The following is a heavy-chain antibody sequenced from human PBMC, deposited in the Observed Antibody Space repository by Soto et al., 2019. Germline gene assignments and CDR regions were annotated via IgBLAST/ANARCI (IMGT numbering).Heavy chain of an antibody. CDR3: ARDWKTRGGWFDP. D-gene: IGHD1-1*01. V-gene: IGHV1-46*01. CDR2: INPSGGST. J-gene: IGHJ5*02. Sequence: QVQLVQSGAEVKKPGASVKVSCKASGYTFTYYFMHWVRQAPGQGLEWMGIINPSGGSTNYAQNFQGRGTMTRDTSTSTVYMELSSLRSEDTAVYYCARDWKTRGGWFDPWGQGTLVTVSS. CDR1: GYTFTYYF.